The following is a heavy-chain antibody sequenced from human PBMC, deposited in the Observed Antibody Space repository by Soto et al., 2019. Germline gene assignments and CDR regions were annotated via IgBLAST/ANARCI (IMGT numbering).Heavy chain of an antibody. CDR2: IYYSGST. Sequence: QLQLQESGPGLVKPSETLSLTCTVSSAPVSSSTYTWGWIRQPPGKGLEWIGSIYYSGSTYYNPSLNSRVTVSVDASNNQFSLKVTSVTAADTSVNYCARLHGYCISSSCHGHYAMDFWGQGTTVTVSS. CDR1: SAPVSSSTYT. V-gene: IGHV4-39*01. J-gene: IGHJ6*02. D-gene: IGHD2-2*01. CDR3: ARLHGYCISSSCHGHYAMDF.